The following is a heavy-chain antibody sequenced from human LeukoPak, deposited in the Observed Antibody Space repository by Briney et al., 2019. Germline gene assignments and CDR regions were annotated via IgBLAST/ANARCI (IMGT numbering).Heavy chain of an antibody. CDR3: ARDHAWAFDY. CDR1: GFTFSTYS. Sequence: GRSLRLSCVASGFTFSTYSMNWVRQAPGKGLEWVSYIGGTYSTINYADSVQGRFTISRDNAKNSLYLQMDSLRAEDTAVYYCARDHAWAFDYWGQGTLVTVSS. D-gene: IGHD2-2*01. V-gene: IGHV3-48*04. J-gene: IGHJ4*02. CDR2: IGGTYSTI.